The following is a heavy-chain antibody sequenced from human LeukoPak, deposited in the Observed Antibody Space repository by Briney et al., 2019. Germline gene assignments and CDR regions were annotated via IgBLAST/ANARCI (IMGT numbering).Heavy chain of an antibody. CDR3: ARHSVDCSGSTCYDY. D-gene: IGHD2-15*01. CDR1: GGSISSSNW. CDR2: IYYSGST. V-gene: IGHV4-4*02. J-gene: IGHJ4*02. Sequence: PSGTLSLTCAVSGGSISSSNWWSWVRQPPGKGLEWIGYIYYSGSTNYKSSLKSRVIISVDTSKNQFSLKLSSVTAADTAVYYCARHSVDCSGSTCYDYWGQGTLVTVSS.